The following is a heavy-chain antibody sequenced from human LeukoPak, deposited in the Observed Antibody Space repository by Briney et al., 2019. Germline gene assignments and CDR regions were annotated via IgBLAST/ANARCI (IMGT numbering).Heavy chain of an antibody. J-gene: IGHJ5*02. CDR1: GGSISSGGYS. V-gene: IGHV4-30-2*01. CDR2: IYHSGST. D-gene: IGHD2-2*01. CDR3: ARGVSYCSSTSCYGGNWFDP. Sequence: SETLSLTCAVSGGSISSGGYSWSWIRQPPGKGLEWIGYIYHSGSTYYNPSPKSRVTISVDRSKNQFSLKLSSVTAADTAVYYCARGVSYCSSTSCYGGNWFDPWGQGTLVTVSS.